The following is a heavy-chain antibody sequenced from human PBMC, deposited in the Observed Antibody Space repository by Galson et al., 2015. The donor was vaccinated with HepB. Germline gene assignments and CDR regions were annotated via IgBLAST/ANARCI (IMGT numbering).Heavy chain of an antibody. CDR3: AKTIYGDYHLDWYFDL. CDR2: ISGSGGST. J-gene: IGHJ2*01. CDR1: GFTFSSYA. Sequence: SLRLSCAASGFTFSSYAMSWVRQAPGKGLEWVLAISGSGGSTYYADSVKGRFTISRDNSKNTLYLQMNSLRAEDTAVYYCAKTIYGDYHLDWYFDLWGRGTLVTVSS. D-gene: IGHD4-17*01. V-gene: IGHV3-23*01.